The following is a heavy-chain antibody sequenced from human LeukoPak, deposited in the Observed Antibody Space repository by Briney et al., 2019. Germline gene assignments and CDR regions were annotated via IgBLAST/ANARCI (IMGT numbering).Heavy chain of an antibody. J-gene: IGHJ5*01. CDR1: DGSFSGYY. V-gene: IGHV4-34*01. Sequence: PSETLSLTCAVYDGSFSGYYCSWIRQPPGKGLQWIGEINHSGSVNYNPSLKSRVTILLDTSKNQFSLNLSSVTAAGTAVYYCARRPRGVIIKSWFDSWGQGTLVTVSS. CDR2: INHSGSV. CDR3: ARRPRGVIIKSWFDS. D-gene: IGHD3-10*01.